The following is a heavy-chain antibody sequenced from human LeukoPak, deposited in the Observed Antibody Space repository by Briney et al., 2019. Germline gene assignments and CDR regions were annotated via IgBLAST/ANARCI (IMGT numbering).Heavy chain of an antibody. CDR3: ASRHYYYYGMDV. CDR2: ISSSSSTI. Sequence: GGSLRLSCAASGFCFGSYSMNWVRQAPGKGLEWFSYISSSSSTIYYADSVKGRFTISRDNAKNSLHLQMNSLRDEDTAVYYCASRHYYYYGMDVWGQGITVTVSS. V-gene: IGHV3-48*02. CDR1: GFCFGSYS. J-gene: IGHJ6*02.